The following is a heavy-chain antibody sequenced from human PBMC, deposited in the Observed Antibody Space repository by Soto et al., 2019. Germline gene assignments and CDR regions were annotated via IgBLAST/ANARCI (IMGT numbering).Heavy chain of an antibody. V-gene: IGHV4-4*02. CDR3: ASRDPGTSVDY. Sequence: LSLTCAVSGVSFTSNNWWTWVRQPPGLGLEWIGEIYRTGSTNYNPSLKSRVTISLDKSENQFSLNVTSLTAAETAVYYCASRDPGTSVDYWGQGTLVTVSS. CDR1: GVSFTSNNW. J-gene: IGHJ4*02. D-gene: IGHD1-7*01. CDR2: IYRTGST.